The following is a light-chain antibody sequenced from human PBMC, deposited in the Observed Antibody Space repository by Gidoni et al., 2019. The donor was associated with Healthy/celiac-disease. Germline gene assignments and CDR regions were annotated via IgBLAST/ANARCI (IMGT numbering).Light chain of an antibody. CDR1: SSNIGAGYD. J-gene: IGLJ2*01. V-gene: IGLV1-40*01. CDR2: GNS. Sequence: QSVLTQPPSVSVAPVQRVTISCTGRSSNIGAGYDVHWYQQLPGTAPKLLIYGNSNRPSGGPDRCSGSKSGTSASLAITGLQAEDEADYYCQYYDSSLSVVFGGGTKLTVL. CDR3: QYYDSSLSVV.